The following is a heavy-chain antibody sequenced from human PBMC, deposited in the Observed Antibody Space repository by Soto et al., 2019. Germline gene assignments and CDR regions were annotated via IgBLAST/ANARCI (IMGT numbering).Heavy chain of an antibody. D-gene: IGHD2-2*01. V-gene: IGHV4-39*07. CDR3: ARSRTSANYFDY. CDR1: GGSISSSSYY. Sequence: SETLSLTCAVSGGSISSSSYYWGWIRQPPGKGLEWIGSIYYSGSTYYNPSLKSRVTISVDTSRNQFSLKLSSVTAADTAVYYCARSRTSANYFDYWGQGTLVTVSS. J-gene: IGHJ4*02. CDR2: IYYSGST.